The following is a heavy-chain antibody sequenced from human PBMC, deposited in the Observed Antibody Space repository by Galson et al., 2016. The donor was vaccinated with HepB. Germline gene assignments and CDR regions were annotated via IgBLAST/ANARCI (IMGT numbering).Heavy chain of an antibody. CDR3: TKDRSRSTFYHYAMDV. V-gene: IGHV3-9*01. D-gene: IGHD1-26*01. J-gene: IGHJ6*02. Sequence: GYVDSVKGRFTISRDNAKISLYLQMNSLRGEDTALYYCTKDRSRSTFYHYAMDVWGQGTTVTVSS.